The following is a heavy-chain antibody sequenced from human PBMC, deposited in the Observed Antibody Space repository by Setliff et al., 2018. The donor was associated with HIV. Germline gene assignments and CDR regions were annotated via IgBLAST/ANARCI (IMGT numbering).Heavy chain of an antibody. J-gene: IGHJ4*02. CDR3: ARTDHTSSSDF. CDR2: IYYSGSP. V-gene: IGHV4-59*11. D-gene: IGHD6-6*01. CDR1: GGSISSHY. Sequence: SETLSLTCTVSGGSISSHYWTWIQQPPGKELEWIGSIYYSGSPNYNPSLRSRVTMSVDTSKNQFSLKLTSVTAADTAVYFCARTDHTSSSDFWGQGTLVTVSS.